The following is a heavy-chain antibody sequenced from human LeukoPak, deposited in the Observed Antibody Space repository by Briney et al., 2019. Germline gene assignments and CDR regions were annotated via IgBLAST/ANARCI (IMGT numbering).Heavy chain of an antibody. CDR2: IYSGGST. Sequence: ETLSLTCTVSGGSISSYYWSWIRQPPGKGLEWVSVIYSGGSTYYADSVKGRFTISRDNSKNTVYLQMNSLRAEDTAIYYCARAGVLRYLGDWGQGTLVTVSS. J-gene: IGHJ4*02. V-gene: IGHV3-66*01. D-gene: IGHD3-9*01. CDR1: GGSISSYY. CDR3: ARAGVLRYLGD.